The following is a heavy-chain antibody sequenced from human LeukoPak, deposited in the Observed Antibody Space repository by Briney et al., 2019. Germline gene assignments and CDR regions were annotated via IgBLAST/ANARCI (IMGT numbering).Heavy chain of an antibody. CDR3: ARNAGGVGATAFDY. CDR1: GYTCTAYY. CDR2: INPNSGVT. D-gene: IGHD1-26*01. Sequence: ASVKVSCKSSGYTCTAYYVHWVRQAPGQGLEWMGWINPNSGVTNYAQKFQGRVTMTRDTSIRTVYMEVSRLRSDDTAVYYCARNAGGVGATAFDYWGQGTLVTVSS. V-gene: IGHV1-2*02. J-gene: IGHJ4*02.